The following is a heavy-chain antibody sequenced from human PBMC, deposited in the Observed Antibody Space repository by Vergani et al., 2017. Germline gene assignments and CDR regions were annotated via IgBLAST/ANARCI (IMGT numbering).Heavy chain of an antibody. J-gene: IGHJ4*02. CDR3: ARGPRALFDY. CDR2: ISSSGSTI. Sequence: EVQLVESGGGLVQPGGSLRLSCTASGFTFSSYEMNWVRQAPGKGLEWVSYISSSGSTIYYADSVKGRFTISRDNAKNSLYLQMYSLRADDTAVYYCARGPRALFDYWGQGTLVTVSS. CDR1: GFTFSSYE. V-gene: IGHV3-48*03.